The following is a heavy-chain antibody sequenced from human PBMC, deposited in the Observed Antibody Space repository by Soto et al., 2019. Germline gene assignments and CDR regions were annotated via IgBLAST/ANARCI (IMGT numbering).Heavy chain of an antibody. Sequence: EVQLVESGGGLAQPGGSLRLSCAASGFNLSGYAMDWVRQAPGKGLEYVSGISTNGVGTYYANSVQGRFTISRDNSKNTVYLQMGSLRPEDMAVYYCARRARPDFYYMDVWGKGTPVTVSS. V-gene: IGHV3-64*01. CDR1: GFNLSGYA. D-gene: IGHD6-6*01. J-gene: IGHJ6*03. CDR3: ARRARPDFYYMDV. CDR2: ISTNGVGT.